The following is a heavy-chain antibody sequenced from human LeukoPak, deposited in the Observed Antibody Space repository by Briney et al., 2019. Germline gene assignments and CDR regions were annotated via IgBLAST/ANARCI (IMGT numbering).Heavy chain of an antibody. CDR1: RDSVTNDFF. CDR2: FCLGRDT. CDR3: ARWASISREPGGFFDH. D-gene: IGHD1-14*01. Sequence: SETLSLTCTVSRDSVTNDFFLGWVRQPPGKELEWIGSFCLGRDTYYRPSLKSRGTISVDTSKNQFSLNLNSVTAADTAVYYCARWASISREPGGFFDHWGQGTLVTVSS. V-gene: IGHV4-38-2*02. J-gene: IGHJ4*02.